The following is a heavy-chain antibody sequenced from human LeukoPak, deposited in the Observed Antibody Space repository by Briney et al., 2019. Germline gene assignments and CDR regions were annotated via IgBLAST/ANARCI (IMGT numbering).Heavy chain of an antibody. J-gene: IGHJ4*02. CDR1: GGSISSHY. D-gene: IGHD6-6*01. CDR2: IYYSGST. V-gene: IGHV4-59*11. Sequence: PSETLSLTCTVSGGSISSHYWSWLRQPPGKGLEWIGYIYYSGSTNYNPSLKSRVTISVDTSKNQFSLKLSSVTAADTAVYYCARGQLVDYWGQGTLVTVSS. CDR3: ARGQLVDY.